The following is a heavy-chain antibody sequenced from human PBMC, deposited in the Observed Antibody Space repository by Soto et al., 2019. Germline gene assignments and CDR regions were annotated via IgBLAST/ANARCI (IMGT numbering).Heavy chain of an antibody. Sequence: SETLSLTCTVSGGSISSYYWSWIRQPAGKGLEWIERIYTSGSTNYNPSLKSRVTMSVDTSKNQFSLKLSSVTAADTAVYYCARELARRYQPAHMDVWGQGTTVTVSS. CDR3: ARELARRYQPAHMDV. J-gene: IGHJ6*02. V-gene: IGHV4-4*07. CDR2: IYTSGST. D-gene: IGHD2-2*01. CDR1: GGSISSYY.